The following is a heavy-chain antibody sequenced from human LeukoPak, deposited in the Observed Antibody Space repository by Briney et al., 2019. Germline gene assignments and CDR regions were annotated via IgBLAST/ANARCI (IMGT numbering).Heavy chain of an antibody. J-gene: IGHJ5*02. CDR3: ATSSWFDP. D-gene: IGHD6-13*01. Sequence: PGGSLRLSCAASGFTFSSYSMNWVRQAPGKGLEWVSSISSSGTTIYYADSVKGRFTISRDNAKNSLYLQMSSLRADDTAVYYCATSSWFDPWGQGTLVTVSS. CDR1: GFTFSSYS. CDR2: ISSSGTTI. V-gene: IGHV3-48*04.